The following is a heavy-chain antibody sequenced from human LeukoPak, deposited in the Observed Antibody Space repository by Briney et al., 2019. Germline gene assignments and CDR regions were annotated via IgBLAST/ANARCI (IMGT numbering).Heavy chain of an antibody. Sequence: GASVTLSFKASGSTFTRNYMHWVRHAHGQGLGLKGWINPNSGGTNYAQKFQVRGTMTRVTSISTAYMQLSRLRSDATAVYYCARSAESSSWVEFDDWGEGTLVTVSS. J-gene: IGHJ4*02. CDR2: INPNSGGT. D-gene: IGHD6-13*01. V-gene: IGHV1-2*02. CDR3: ARSAESSSWVEFDD. CDR1: GSTFTRNY.